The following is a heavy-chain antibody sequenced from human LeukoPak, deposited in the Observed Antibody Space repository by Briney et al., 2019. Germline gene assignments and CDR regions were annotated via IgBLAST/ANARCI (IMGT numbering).Heavy chain of an antibody. CDR2: ISYDGSNK. Sequence: GGSLRLSCAASGFTFSSYGMHWVRQAPGKGLEWVAVISYDGSNKYCADSVKGRFTISRDNSKNTLYLQMNSLRAEDPAVYYCAKDELRFLEWLLSRMDVWGQGTTVTVSS. V-gene: IGHV3-30*18. D-gene: IGHD3-3*01. J-gene: IGHJ6*02. CDR1: GFTFSSYG. CDR3: AKDELRFLEWLLSRMDV.